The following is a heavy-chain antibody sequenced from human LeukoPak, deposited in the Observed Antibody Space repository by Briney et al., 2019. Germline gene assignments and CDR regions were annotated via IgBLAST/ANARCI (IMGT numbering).Heavy chain of an antibody. CDR1: GFTFSDYT. CDR2: ISSSSSYI. J-gene: IGHJ4*02. D-gene: IGHD1-1*01. CDR3: TRERKYDSNFDY. Sequence: GGSLRLSCAASGFTFSDYTMNWVRQAPGKGLEWVSSISSSSSYIYYADSVKGRFTISRDNAKNSLYLQMNSLRAEDTAVYYCTRERKYDSNFDYWGQGTLVTVSS. V-gene: IGHV3-21*01.